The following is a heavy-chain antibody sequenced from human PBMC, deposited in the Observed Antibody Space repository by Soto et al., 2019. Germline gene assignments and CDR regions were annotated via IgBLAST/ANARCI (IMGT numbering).Heavy chain of an antibody. Sequence: QVQLVESGGGVVQPGRSLRLSCAASGFTFSSSGMHWVRQAPGKGLEWVAVISYDGSNKYYADSVKGRFTISRDNSKNTLYLQMNSLRAEDTAVYYCAKGGYYYYGMDVWGQGTTVPVSS. CDR2: ISYDGSNK. J-gene: IGHJ6*02. V-gene: IGHV3-30*18. CDR1: GFTFSSSG. CDR3: AKGGYYYYGMDV.